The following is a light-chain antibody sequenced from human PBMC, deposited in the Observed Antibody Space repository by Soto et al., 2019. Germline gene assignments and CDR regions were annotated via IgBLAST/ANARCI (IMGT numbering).Light chain of an antibody. V-gene: IGKV3-11*01. CDR1: QSVSRY. CDR3: QQRSNWPLT. J-gene: IGKJ3*01. Sequence: EIVLTQSPATLSFSPGERATLSCRASQSVSRYLAWYQQKPGQAPRLLIYDASNRATGIPARFSGSGSGTDFALTISSLEPEDFAVYYCQQRSNWPLTFGPGTKVDI. CDR2: DAS.